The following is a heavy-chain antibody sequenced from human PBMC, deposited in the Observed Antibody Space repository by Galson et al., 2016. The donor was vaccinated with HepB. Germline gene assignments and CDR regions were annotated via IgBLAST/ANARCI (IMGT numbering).Heavy chain of an antibody. CDR3: AHMHYAVLTPSYPTFDY. J-gene: IGHJ4*02. Sequence: PALVKPTQTLTLTCTFSGFSLRTSGVGVGWIRQPPGKALEWLALIYWDGDKRYSPSLRSRLAITKDTSKNQVVLTMTNMGPVNTATYFCAHMHYAVLTPSYPTFDYWGLGTLVTVSS. D-gene: IGHD3-9*01. CDR1: GFSLRTSGVG. CDR2: IYWDGDK. V-gene: IGHV2-5*02.